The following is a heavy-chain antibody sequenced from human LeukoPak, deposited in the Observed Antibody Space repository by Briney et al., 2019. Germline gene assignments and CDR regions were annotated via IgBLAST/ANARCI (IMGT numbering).Heavy chain of an antibody. CDR2: IYYSGST. CDR1: GGSISTGDYY. Sequence: SETLSLTCTVSGGSISTGDYYWSWIRQPPGKGLEWIGYIYYSGSTYYNPSLKSRVTISVDTSKNQFSLKLSSVTAADTAVYYCARNIVVVVAATPGRLERRPDAFDIWGQGTMVTVSS. V-gene: IGHV4-30-4*08. CDR3: ARNIVVVVAATPGRLERRPDAFDI. D-gene: IGHD2-15*01. J-gene: IGHJ3*02.